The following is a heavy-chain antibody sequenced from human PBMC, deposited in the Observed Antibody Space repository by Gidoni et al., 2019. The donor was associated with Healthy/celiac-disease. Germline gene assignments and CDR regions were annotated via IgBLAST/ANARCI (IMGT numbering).Heavy chain of an antibody. CDR3: ARGYWSSTSCPRSGPYWYFDL. CDR2: IYYSGST. D-gene: IGHD2-2*01. V-gene: IGHV4-31*03. Sequence: QVQLQESGPGLVKPSQTLSLTCTVYGGSISSGGYYWSWIRQHPGKGLEWIGYIYYSGSTYYNPSLKSRVTISVDTSKNQFSLKLSSVTAADTAVYYCARGYWSSTSCPRSGPYWYFDLWGRGTLVTVSS. J-gene: IGHJ2*01. CDR1: GGSISSGGYY.